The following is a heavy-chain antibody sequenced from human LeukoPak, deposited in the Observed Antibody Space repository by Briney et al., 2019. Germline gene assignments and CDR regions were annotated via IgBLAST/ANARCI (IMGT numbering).Heavy chain of an antibody. CDR2: INHSGST. CDR1: GGSFSGYY. V-gene: IGHV4-34*01. D-gene: IGHD3-9*01. Sequence: SETLSLTCAVYGGSFSGYYWSWIRQPPGKGLEWIGEINHSGSTNYNPSLKSRVTISVDTSRNQFSLKLSSVTAADTAVYYCARAPYDILTGSLSYFAYWGQGTLVTVSS. J-gene: IGHJ4*02. CDR3: ARAPYDILTGSLSYFAY.